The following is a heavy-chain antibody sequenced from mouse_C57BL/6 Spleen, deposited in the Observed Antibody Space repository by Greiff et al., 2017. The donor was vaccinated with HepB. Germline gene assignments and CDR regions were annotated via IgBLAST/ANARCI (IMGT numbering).Heavy chain of an antibody. V-gene: IGHV1-66*01. CDR1: GYSFTSYY. CDR3: ARGDGYYVLFAY. J-gene: IGHJ3*01. D-gene: IGHD2-3*01. CDR2: IYPGSGNT. Sequence: QVQLKQSGPELVKPGASVKISCKASGYSFTSYYIHWVKQRPGQGLEWIGWIYPGSGNTKYNEKFKGKATLTADTSSSTAYMQLSSLTSEDSAVYYCARGDGYYVLFAYWGQGTLVTVSA.